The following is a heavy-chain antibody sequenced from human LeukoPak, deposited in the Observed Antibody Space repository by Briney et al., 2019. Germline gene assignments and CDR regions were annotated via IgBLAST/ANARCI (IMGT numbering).Heavy chain of an antibody. CDR1: GGSISSYY. CDR2: IYTSGST. Sequence: SETLSFTGTVPGGSISSYYWSWIRQPAGKGLEWIGRIYTSGSTYYNPSLKSRVTMSVDTSKNQFSLKLSSVTAADTAVYYCARDSDYGDYEDYWGQGTLVTVSS. D-gene: IGHD4-17*01. CDR3: ARDSDYGDYEDY. V-gene: IGHV4-4*07. J-gene: IGHJ4*02.